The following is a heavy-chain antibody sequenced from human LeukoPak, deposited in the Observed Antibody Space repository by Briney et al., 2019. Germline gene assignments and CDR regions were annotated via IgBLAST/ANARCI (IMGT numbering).Heavy chain of an antibody. J-gene: IGHJ4*02. CDR1: GFTFSSYA. Sequence: GGSLRLSCAASGFTFSSYAMSWVRQAPGKGLEWVSAISGSGASTYYADSVKGRFTISRDNSKNTLYLQMNSLRAEDTAVYYCAKDQGIAVAGLFDYWGQGTLVTVSS. V-gene: IGHV3-23*01. D-gene: IGHD6-19*01. CDR2: ISGSGAST. CDR3: AKDQGIAVAGLFDY.